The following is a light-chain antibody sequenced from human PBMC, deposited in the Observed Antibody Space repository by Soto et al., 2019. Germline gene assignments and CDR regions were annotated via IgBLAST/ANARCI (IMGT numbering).Light chain of an antibody. CDR2: ENN. CDR1: SSDIGNNF. CDR3: GTWDTSLSVHVV. Sequence: QSVLTQPPSVSAAPGQKVTISCSGSSSDIGNNFVSWYQQFPGTAPKLLIYENNKRPSGIPDRFSGSKSGTSATLGITGLQTGDEADYYCGTWDTSLSVHVVFCGGTKLTVL. V-gene: IGLV1-51*02. J-gene: IGLJ2*01.